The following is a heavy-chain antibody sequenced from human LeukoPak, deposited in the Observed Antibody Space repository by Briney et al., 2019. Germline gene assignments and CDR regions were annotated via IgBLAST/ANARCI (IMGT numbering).Heavy chain of an antibody. CDR2: MNPNSGNT. Sequence: ASVKVSCKASGYTFTSYDINWVRQATGQGLEWMGWMNPNSGNTSYAQKFQGRVNMTRNTSISTAYMELRSLRSEDTAVYYCAKIVGFRYDYKTRPPKYYYYYMDVWGKGTTVTVSS. CDR3: AKIVGFRYDYKTRPPKYYYYYMDV. J-gene: IGHJ6*03. D-gene: IGHD3-16*01. V-gene: IGHV1-8*01. CDR1: GYTFTSYD.